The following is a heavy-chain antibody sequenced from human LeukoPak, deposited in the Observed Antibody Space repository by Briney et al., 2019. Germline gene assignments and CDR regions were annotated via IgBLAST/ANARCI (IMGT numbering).Heavy chain of an antibody. Sequence: GGSLRLSCAASGFTFSSYAMSWVRQAPGKGLEWVSAISGSGGSTYYADSVKGRFTISRDNSKDTLYLQMNSLRAEDTAVYYCAKAGGNYGSGSYYFDYWGQGTLVTVSS. D-gene: IGHD3-10*01. V-gene: IGHV3-23*01. CDR3: AKAGGNYGSGSYYFDY. CDR1: GFTFSSYA. J-gene: IGHJ4*02. CDR2: ISGSGGST.